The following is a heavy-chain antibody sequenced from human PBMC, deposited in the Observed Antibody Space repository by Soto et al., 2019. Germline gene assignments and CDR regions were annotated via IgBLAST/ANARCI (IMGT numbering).Heavy chain of an antibody. CDR3: AREARIAAAGRRWFDP. D-gene: IGHD6-13*01. J-gene: IGHJ5*02. CDR2: INPSGGST. Sequence: ASVKVSCKASGYTFTSYYMHWVRQAPGQGLEWMGIINPSGGSTSYAQKFQGRVTMTRDTSTSTVYMELSSLRSEDTAVYYCAREARIAAAGRRWFDPWGQGTLVTVS. CDR1: GYTFTSYY. V-gene: IGHV1-46*01.